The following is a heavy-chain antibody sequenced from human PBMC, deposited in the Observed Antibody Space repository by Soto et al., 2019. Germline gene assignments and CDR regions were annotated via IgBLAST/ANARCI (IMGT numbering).Heavy chain of an antibody. D-gene: IGHD6-19*01. J-gene: IGHJ4*02. CDR1: GFSLSTSGVG. Sequence: QITLKESGPTLVNPTQTLTLTCTFSGFSLSTSGVGVGWIRQPPGKALEWLALIYWDDDKRYSPSLKSKLTITKDTSKKQVVITMTNMDPVDTATYYCARSSGWYFYDYWGQGTLVTVSS. CDR2: IYWDDDK. V-gene: IGHV2-5*02. CDR3: ARSSGWYFYDY.